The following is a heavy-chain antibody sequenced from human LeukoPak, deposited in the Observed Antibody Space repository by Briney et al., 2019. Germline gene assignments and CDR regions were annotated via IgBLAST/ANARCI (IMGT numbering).Heavy chain of an antibody. V-gene: IGHV4-59*08. J-gene: IGHJ5*02. D-gene: IGHD1-14*01. CDR1: GGSISSYF. Sequence: SETLSLTCTVSGGSISSYFWSWIRQPPGKGLEWIGYIYYSGSTNYNPSLKSRVTISVDTSKNQFSLKLSSVTAADTAVYYCARHAPRYNPGGWFDPWGQGTLVTVSS. CDR2: IYYSGST. CDR3: ARHAPRYNPGGWFDP.